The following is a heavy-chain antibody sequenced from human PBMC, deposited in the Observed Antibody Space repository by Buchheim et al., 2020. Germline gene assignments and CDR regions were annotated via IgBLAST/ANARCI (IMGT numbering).Heavy chain of an antibody. CDR2: IYHSGST. CDR1: GGFISSSNW. V-gene: IGHV4-4*02. D-gene: IGHD2-2*01. J-gene: IGHJ6*02. Sequence: QVQLQESGPGLVKPSGTLSLTCAVSGGFISSSNWWSWVRQPPGKGLEWIGEIYHSGSTNYNPSLKSRVTISVDKSKNQFSLKLSSVTAADTAVYYCAGAGYCSSTSCPDYYYYGMDVWGQGTT. CDR3: AGAGYCSSTSCPDYYYYGMDV.